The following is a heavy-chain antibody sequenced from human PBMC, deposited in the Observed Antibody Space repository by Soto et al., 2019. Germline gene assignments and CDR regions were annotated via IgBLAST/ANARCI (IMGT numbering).Heavy chain of an antibody. CDR3: ARTYVSGMSSDY. D-gene: IGHD3-10*01. CDR2: ITSYSGNT. V-gene: IGHV1-18*01. Sequence: ASVKVSCKASGCTFTSYGISWVRQAPGQGLEWMGWITSYSGNTNYAQKFQGRVNMTTDTSTSTAYMELRSLRSDDTALYYCARTYVSGMSSDYWGQGTLVTVSS. CDR1: GCTFTSYG. J-gene: IGHJ4*02.